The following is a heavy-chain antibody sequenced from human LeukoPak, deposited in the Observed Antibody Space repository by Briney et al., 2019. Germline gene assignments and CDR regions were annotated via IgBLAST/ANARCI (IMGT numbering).Heavy chain of an antibody. CDR2: IYYSGST. CDR1: GGSISSSSYY. D-gene: IGHD2-2*01. J-gene: IGHJ6*03. CDR3: ARTGEDIVVVPAAEQYYYYYMDV. V-gene: IGHV4-61*05. Sequence: PSETLSLTCTVSGGSISSSSYYWGWIRQPPGKGLEWIGYIYYSGSTNYNPSLKSRVTISVDTSKNQFSLKLSSVTAADTAVYYSARTGEDIVVVPAAEQYYYYYMDVWGKGTTVTVSS.